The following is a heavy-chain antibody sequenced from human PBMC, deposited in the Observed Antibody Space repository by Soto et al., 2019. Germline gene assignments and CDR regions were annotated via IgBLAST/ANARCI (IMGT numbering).Heavy chain of an antibody. CDR3: ARLRRGRRAVAGTWYFDY. D-gene: IGHD6-19*01. Sequence: SETLSLTCTVSGGSISSYYWSWIRQPPGKGLEWIGYIYYSGSTNYNPSLKSRVTISVDTSKNQFSLKLSSVTAADTAVYYCARLRRGRRAVAGTWYFDYWGQGTLVTVSS. CDR2: IYYSGST. J-gene: IGHJ4*02. V-gene: IGHV4-59*08. CDR1: GGSISSYY.